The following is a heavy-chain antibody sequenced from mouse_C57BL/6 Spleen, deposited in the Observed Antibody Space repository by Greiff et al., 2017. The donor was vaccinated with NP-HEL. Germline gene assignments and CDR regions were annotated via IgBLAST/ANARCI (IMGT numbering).Heavy chain of an antibody. CDR3: AEYDYDGRGFWYFDV. Sequence: VQLQQSGPELVKPGASVKISCKASGYTFTDYYINWVKQRPGQGLEWIGWIFPGSGSTYYNEKFKGKATLTVDKSSSTAYMLLSTLTSEDSAVNFCAEYDYDGRGFWYFDVWGTGTTVTVSS. CDR1: GYTFTDYY. V-gene: IGHV1-75*01. J-gene: IGHJ1*03. CDR2: IFPGSGST. D-gene: IGHD2-4*01.